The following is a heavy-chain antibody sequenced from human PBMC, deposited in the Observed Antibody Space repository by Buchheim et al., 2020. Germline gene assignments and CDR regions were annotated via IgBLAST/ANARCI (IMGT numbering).Heavy chain of an antibody. J-gene: IGHJ4*02. CDR2: IDADGTRT. V-gene: IGHV3-74*01. Sequence: EVQLVESGGDLVQPGGSLRLPCEVSGFTFSRNWMHWVRQAPGKGLVWVSRIDADGTRTTYADSVRGRFIISRDKAKNTVYLQMNSLRAEDTAVYYCTTGTGGSGSPLGAFWGQGTL. CDR3: TTGTGGSGSPLGAF. CDR1: GFTFSRNW. D-gene: IGHD3-10*01.